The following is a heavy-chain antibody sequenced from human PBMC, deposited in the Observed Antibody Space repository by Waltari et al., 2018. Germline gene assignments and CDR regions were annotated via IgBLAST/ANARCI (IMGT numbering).Heavy chain of an antibody. V-gene: IGHV1-18*01. CDR1: GYTFNAYA. J-gene: IGHJ4*02. Sequence: QVQLVQSGAEVKQPGASVKVSCKASGYTFNAYALSWVRQAPGQGPEWMGWISAYNGDTNYAQKFQGRVTMTTDTSTNTAYMELKNLRSDDTAVYYCAREYNYFDFWGQGSLVTVSS. D-gene: IGHD1-20*01. CDR3: AREYNYFDF. CDR2: ISAYNGDT.